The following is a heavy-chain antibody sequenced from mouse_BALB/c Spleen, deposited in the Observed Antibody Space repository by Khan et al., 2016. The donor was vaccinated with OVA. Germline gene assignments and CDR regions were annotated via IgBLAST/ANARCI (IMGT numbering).Heavy chain of an antibody. J-gene: IGHJ3*01. CDR1: GYAFTNYL. D-gene: IGHD3-2*02. V-gene: IGHV1-54*01. CDR2: INPGSGGT. CDR3: SRSGYGFGAY. Sequence: QVQLKQSGAELVRPGTSVKVSCKASGYAFTNYLIEWVKQRPGQGLEWIGVINPGSGGTNYNEKFKDKATLTADKTSSPDYLQLSSLTSDDAAVYFWSRSGYGFGAYGCPGTLVTVSA.